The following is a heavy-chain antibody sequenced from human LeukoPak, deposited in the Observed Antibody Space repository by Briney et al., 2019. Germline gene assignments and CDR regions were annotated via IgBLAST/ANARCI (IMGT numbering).Heavy chain of an antibody. CDR2: ISGRRDST. J-gene: IGHJ6*03. V-gene: IGHV3-23*01. CDR1: GFTFSSYG. CDR3: AKDPNFYYCMDV. Sequence: PGGSLRLSCAASGFTFSSYGMSWVRQAPGKGLEWVSTISGRRDSTSYADSVKGRFTISRDNSKSTLYLQMNSLRAEDTAVYYCAKDPNFYYCMDVWGKGTTVTISS.